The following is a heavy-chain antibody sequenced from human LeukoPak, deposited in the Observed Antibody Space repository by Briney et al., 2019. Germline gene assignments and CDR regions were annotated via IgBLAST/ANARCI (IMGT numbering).Heavy chain of an antibody. CDR3: AREGMNDYGDYADY. V-gene: IGHV3-7*01. CDR1: GFTFSSYW. D-gene: IGHD4-17*01. CDR2: IKQDGSEK. Sequence: PGGSLRLSCAASGFTFSSYWMSWVRQAPGKGLEWVANIKQDGSEKYYVDSVKGRFTISRDNAKNSLYLQMNSLRAEDTAVYYCAREGMNDYGDYADYWGQGTLVTVSS. J-gene: IGHJ4*02.